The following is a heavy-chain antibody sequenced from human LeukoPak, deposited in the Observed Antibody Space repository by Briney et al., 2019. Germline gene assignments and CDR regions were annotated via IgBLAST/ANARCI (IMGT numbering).Heavy chain of an antibody. J-gene: IGHJ3*02. CDR1: GGSFSGYY. V-gene: IGHV4-34*01. CDR2: INHSGST. Sequence: SETLSLTCAVYGGSFSGYYWSWIRQPPGKGLEWIGEINHSGSTNYNPSLKSRVTISVDTSKNQFSLKLSSVTAADTAVYYCARAEYYLAAFDIWGQGTMVTVSS. D-gene: IGHD1-26*01. CDR3: ARAEYYLAAFDI.